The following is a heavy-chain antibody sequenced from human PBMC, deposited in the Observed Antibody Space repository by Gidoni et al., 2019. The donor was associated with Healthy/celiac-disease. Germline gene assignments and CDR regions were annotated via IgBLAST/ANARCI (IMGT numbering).Heavy chain of an antibody. CDR3: ASRYCSGGSCYLFYGMDV. CDR1: GFTFSSYA. CDR2: ISGSGGST. Sequence: EVQLVESGGGLVQPGGSLSLSCAASGFTFSSYAMSWVRQAPGKGLEWVSAISGSGGSTYYADSVKGRFTISRDNSKNTLYLQMNSLRAEDTAVYYCASRYCSGGSCYLFYGMDVWGQGTTVTVSS. D-gene: IGHD2-15*01. V-gene: IGHV3-23*04. J-gene: IGHJ6*02.